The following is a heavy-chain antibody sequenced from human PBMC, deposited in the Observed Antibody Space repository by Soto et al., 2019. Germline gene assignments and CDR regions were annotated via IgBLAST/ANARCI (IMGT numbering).Heavy chain of an antibody. CDR1: GDSISSSSYY. Sequence: SETLSLTCTVSGDSISSSSYYWGWIRQPPGKGLEWIGDIYYSGTTHYNPSLKSRVTISIDTSKNQFSLHLRSVTAADTAVYYCARLEGAFVITSYNWFDRWGQGTPVTFSS. CDR2: IYYSGTT. V-gene: IGHV4-39*01. J-gene: IGHJ5*02. D-gene: IGHD3-22*01. CDR3: ARLEGAFVITSYNWFDR.